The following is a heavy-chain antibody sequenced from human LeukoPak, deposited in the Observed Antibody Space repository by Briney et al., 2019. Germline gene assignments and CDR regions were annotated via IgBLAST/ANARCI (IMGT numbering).Heavy chain of an antibody. D-gene: IGHD3-22*01. CDR2: INPNSGGT. CDR1: GYTFTGYY. V-gene: IGHV1-2*02. CDR3: ARVTMIVNWFDP. J-gene: IGHJ5*02. Sequence: ASVKVSCKASGYTFTGYYMHWVRQAPGQGLEWMGWINPNSGGTNYAQKFQGRVTMTRDTSISTAYMELSRLRSDDTAVYYRARVTMIVNWFDPWGQGTLVTVSS.